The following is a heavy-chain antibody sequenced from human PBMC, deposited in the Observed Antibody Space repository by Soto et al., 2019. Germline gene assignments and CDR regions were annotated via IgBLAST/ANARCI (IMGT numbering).Heavy chain of an antibody. CDR1: GFTFNSYA. D-gene: IGHD6-19*01. Sequence: HPGGSLRLSCAASGFTFNSYAMSWVRQTPGKGLEWVSTISGGGGSTYYADTVKGRFTISRDNSKNTLYLQMNSLRAEDTAVYYCAKMLSVIAVAGTGAFGYWGQGTLVTVSS. CDR3: AKMLSVIAVAGTGAFGY. CDR2: ISGGGGST. J-gene: IGHJ4*02. V-gene: IGHV3-23*01.